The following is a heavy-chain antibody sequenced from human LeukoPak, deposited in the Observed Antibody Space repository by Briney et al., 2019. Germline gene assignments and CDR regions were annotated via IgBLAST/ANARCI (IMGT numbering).Heavy chain of an antibody. CDR3: ARDSDFGVVNYYYYYMDV. Sequence: ASVKVSCKASGYTFTSYGISWVRQAPGQGLEWMGWTSAYNGNTNYAQKLQGRVTMTTDTSTSTAYMELRSLRSDDTAVYYCARDSDFGVVNYYYYYMDVWGKGTTVTVSS. J-gene: IGHJ6*03. V-gene: IGHV1-18*01. CDR1: GYTFTSYG. D-gene: IGHD3-3*01. CDR2: TSAYNGNT.